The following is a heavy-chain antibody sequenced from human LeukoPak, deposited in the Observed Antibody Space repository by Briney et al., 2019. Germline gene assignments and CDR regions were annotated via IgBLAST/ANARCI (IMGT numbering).Heavy chain of an antibody. CDR1: GYTLTELS. Sequence: GASVKVSCKVSGYTLTELSMHWVRQAPGKGLEWMGGFDPEDGETIYAQKFQGRVTMTTDTSTSTAYMELRSLRSDDTAVYYCAREYSSGPTDYWGQGTLVTVSS. V-gene: IGHV1-24*01. J-gene: IGHJ4*02. CDR2: FDPEDGET. D-gene: IGHD6-19*01. CDR3: AREYSSGPTDY.